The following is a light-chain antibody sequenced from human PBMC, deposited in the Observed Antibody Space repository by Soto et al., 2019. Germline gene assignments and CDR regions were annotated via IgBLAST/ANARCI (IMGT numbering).Light chain of an antibody. CDR2: GAS. Sequence: EIVLTQSPGTLSLSPGERGTLSCRASQTVSSTHLAWYKQKPGQPPRLLMFGASYRARGVPDRFTGSGSGTEFTLSISRVEPEGITVYYCQQCKRSPYTFGQGTNLEI. V-gene: IGKV3-20*01. CDR1: QTVSSTH. CDR3: QQCKRSPYT. J-gene: IGKJ2*01.